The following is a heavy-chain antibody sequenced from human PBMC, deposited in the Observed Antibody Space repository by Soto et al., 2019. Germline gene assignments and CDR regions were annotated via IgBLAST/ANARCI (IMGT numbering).Heavy chain of an antibody. CDR1: YGSISTYY. Sequence: SETLSLTCAVSYGSISTYYWSWIRQPPGKGLEWIGYIYYDGRTNYNPSLKTRVTISVDTSKNQFSLKLSSVTAADTAVYYCARNLASSDAFDMWGPGTMVTVSS. CDR3: ARNLASSDAFDM. CDR2: IYYDGRT. V-gene: IGHV4-59*13. D-gene: IGHD6-13*01. J-gene: IGHJ3*02.